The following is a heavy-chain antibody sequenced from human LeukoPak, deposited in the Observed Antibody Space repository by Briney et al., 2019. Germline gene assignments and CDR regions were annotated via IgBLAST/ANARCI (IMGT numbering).Heavy chain of an antibody. CDR3: ARAGITVTGAFDY. Sequence: GGSLRLSCAASGFTFSSYSMNWVRQAPGKGLEWVSVIYSGGYTYYADSVKGRFTISRDNSKNTLYLQMNSLRAEDTAVYYCARAGITVTGAFDYWGQGTLVTVSS. D-gene: IGHD6-19*01. CDR2: IYSGGYT. CDR1: GFTFSSYS. V-gene: IGHV3-66*01. J-gene: IGHJ4*02.